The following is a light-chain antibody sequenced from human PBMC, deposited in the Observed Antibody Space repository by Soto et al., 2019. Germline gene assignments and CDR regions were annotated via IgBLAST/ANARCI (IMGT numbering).Light chain of an antibody. V-gene: IGKV3-11*01. CDR1: QSVSSN. CDR3: HQRSNWPPT. Sequence: ENGLTQSPATLSLYPGERATLSCRASQSVSSNLAWYQQKPGQAPRLLIYDASNRAAGIPARFSGSGSGTDFTLTISSLQPEDFAVYYCHQRSNWPPTFGGGTKVDIK. J-gene: IGKJ4*01. CDR2: DAS.